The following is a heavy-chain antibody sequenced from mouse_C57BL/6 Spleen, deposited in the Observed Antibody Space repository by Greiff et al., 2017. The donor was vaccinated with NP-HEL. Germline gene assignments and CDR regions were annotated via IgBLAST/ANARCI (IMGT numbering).Heavy chain of an antibody. D-gene: IGHD2-5*01. V-gene: IGHV2-5*01. CDR2: IWRGGSA. Sequence: VQLQESGPGLVQPSQSLSITCTVSGFSLTSYGVHWVRQSPGKGLEWLGVIWRGGSADYNAAFMSRLSITKDNSKSQVFFKMNSLQADDTAIYYCAKTLYSNYGAMDYLGQGTSVTVSS. CDR1: GFSLTSYG. J-gene: IGHJ4*01. CDR3: AKTLYSNYGAMDY.